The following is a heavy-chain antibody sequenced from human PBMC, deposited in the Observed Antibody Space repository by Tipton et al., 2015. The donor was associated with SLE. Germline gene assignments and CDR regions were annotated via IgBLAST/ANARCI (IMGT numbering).Heavy chain of an antibody. V-gene: IGHV4-39*07. CDR3: ARGDPQVLEPFDY. D-gene: IGHD1-14*01. J-gene: IGHJ4*02. CDR2: IYYSGST. Sequence: TLSLTCTVSGGSISSSSYYWSWIRQPPGKGLEWIGSIYYSGSTNYNPSIRSRVTISVDTSKNQLSLQLSSVTTAHTAVYYCARGDPQVLEPFDYWGQGSLVTVSS. CDR1: GGSISSSSYY.